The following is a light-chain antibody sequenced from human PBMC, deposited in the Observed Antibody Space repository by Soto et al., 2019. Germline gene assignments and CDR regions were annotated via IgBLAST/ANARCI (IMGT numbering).Light chain of an antibody. CDR1: SGHGSYI. CDR3: EAWDSNTRV. V-gene: IGLV4-60*03. CDR2: LEGSGSY. Sequence: QSVLTQSSSASASLGSSVKLTCTLSSGHGSYIIAWHQQQPGKAPRYLMKLEGSGSYNKGSGVPDRFSGSSSGADRYLTISNLQSEDEADYYCEAWDSNTRVFGGATKLTVL. J-gene: IGLJ3*02.